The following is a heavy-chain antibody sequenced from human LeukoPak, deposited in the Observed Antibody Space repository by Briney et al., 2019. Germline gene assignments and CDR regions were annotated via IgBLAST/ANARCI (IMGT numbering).Heavy chain of an antibody. CDR3: ARRPRNDILTGTPFDY. J-gene: IGHJ4*02. CDR1: GGSIKSNNW. D-gene: IGHD3-9*01. CDR2: IYHSGST. V-gene: IGHV4-4*02. Sequence: KPSGTLSLTCAVSGGSIKSNNWWSWVRQPPGKGLEWIGEIYHSGSTNYNPSLESRVTVSVDKSKNQFSLDLSSVTAADTAVYYCARRPRNDILTGTPFDYWGQGILVTVSS.